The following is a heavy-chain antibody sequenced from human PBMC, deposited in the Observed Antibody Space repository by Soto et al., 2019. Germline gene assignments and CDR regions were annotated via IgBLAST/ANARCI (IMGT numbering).Heavy chain of an antibody. CDR3: ASLSAPTDS. D-gene: IGHD2-21*01. Sequence: EVQLVESGGGLVQPGGSLRLSCAASRFTLSSYWMHWLRQAPGKGLVWVSEINTDGDITNYADSVKGRFTISRDSAKNTLYLQMNSLRAEDTEIYYCASLSAPTDSWGQGTLVTVSS. V-gene: IGHV3-74*01. CDR1: RFTLSSYW. J-gene: IGHJ5*02. CDR2: INTDGDIT.